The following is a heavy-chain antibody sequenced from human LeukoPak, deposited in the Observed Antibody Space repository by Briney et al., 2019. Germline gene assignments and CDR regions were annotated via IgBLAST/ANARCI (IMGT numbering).Heavy chain of an antibody. V-gene: IGHV3-48*03. CDR3: ARVRGGSYFSVSHDY. J-gene: IGHJ4*02. Sequence: GGSLRLSCAASGFTFSSYEMNWVRQAPGKGLEWVSYISSSGSTIYYADSVKGRFTISRDNAKNSLYLQMNSLRAEDTAVYYCARVRGGSYFSVSHDYWGQGTLVTVSS. CDR1: GFTFSSYE. CDR2: ISSSGSTI. D-gene: IGHD1-26*01.